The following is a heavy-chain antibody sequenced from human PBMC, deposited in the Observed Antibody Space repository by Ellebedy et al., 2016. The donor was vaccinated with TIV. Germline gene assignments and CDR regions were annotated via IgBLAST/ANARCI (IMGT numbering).Heavy chain of an antibody. CDR2: INHSGST. CDR3: SRGVTDQN. Sequence: MPSETLSLTCAVYGGSLSGYYWSWIRQSPGKGLEWIGEINHSGSTNCNSSLKSRVTISLDTSKNQFSLKLSSVTAADTAVYYCSRGVTDQNWGQGILVTVSS. D-gene: IGHD2-21*02. J-gene: IGHJ4*02. CDR1: GGSLSGYY. V-gene: IGHV4-34*01.